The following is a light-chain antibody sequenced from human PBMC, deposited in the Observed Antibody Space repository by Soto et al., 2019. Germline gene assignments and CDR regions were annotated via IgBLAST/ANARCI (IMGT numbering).Light chain of an antibody. J-gene: IGLJ2*01. CDR1: KLGDKY. CDR2: QDN. V-gene: IGLV3-1*01. CDR3: QAWDSSTAV. Sequence: SYELTQPPSVSVSPRQTASITCSGDKLGDKYASWYQQKPGQSPVLVIYQDNKRPSGIPERFSGSNSGNTATLTISGTQAMDEADYYCQAWDSSTAVFGGGTKVTVL.